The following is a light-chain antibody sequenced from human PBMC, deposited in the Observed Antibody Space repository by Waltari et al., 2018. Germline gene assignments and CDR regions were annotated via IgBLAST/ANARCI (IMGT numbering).Light chain of an antibody. CDR2: DVS. Sequence: QSALTQPASVSGSPGPSITISCTGTSSDVGGYNYVSWYQQHPGKAPKLMIYDVSNRPSGVSNRFSGSKSGNTASLTISGLQAEDEADYYCSSYISSSSLYVFGTGTKVTVL. V-gene: IGLV2-14*03. CDR3: SSYISSSSLYV. J-gene: IGLJ1*01. CDR1: SSDVGGYNY.